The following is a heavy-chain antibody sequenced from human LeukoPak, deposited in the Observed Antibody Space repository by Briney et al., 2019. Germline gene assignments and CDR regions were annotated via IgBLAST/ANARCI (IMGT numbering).Heavy chain of an antibody. V-gene: IGHV4-39*01. CDR3: ARQPRSSKAARVGSLHLDS. CDR2: LSYGGFP. J-gene: IGHJ4*02. Sequence: PSESLSLNCNVSAEFISSSSYFWAWIRQPPGKGLEWVGSLSYGGFPYYNPSLEGRGSISVDPSKNQVSLKMTSVTAADTAIYYCARQPRSSKAARVGSLHLDSWGQGTLVTVSS. CDR1: AEFISSSSYF. D-gene: IGHD6-6*01.